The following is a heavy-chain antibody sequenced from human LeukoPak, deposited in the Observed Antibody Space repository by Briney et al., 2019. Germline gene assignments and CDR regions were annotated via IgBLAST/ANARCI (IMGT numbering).Heavy chain of an antibody. D-gene: IGHD2-2*01. V-gene: IGHV3-30*02. CDR2: IRYDGSNK. Sequence: GGSLRLSCAASEFTFSSYGMHWVRQAPGKGLEWVAFIRYDGSNKYYADSVKGRFTISRDNSKNTLYLQMNSLRAEDTAVYYCAKDRRYCSSTSCMAIDYWGQGTLVTVSS. CDR3: AKDRRYCSSTSCMAIDY. CDR1: EFTFSSYG. J-gene: IGHJ4*02.